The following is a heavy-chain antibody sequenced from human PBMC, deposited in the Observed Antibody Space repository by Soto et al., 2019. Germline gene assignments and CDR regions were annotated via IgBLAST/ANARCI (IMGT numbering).Heavy chain of an antibody. V-gene: IGHV1-69*01. CDR2: IIPMFSTT. Sequence: QVELVQSGAEVKEPGSSVKVSCKASGGTFRGYSLSWVRQAPGQGLEWMGGIIPMFSTTHYAQKFQGRVTITADESVTTAYMEVSSLRSEDTAVYYCARTSSGAHYYYYGMDVWGQGTTVTVSS. CDR3: ARTSSGAHYYYYGMDV. CDR1: GGTFRGYS. J-gene: IGHJ6*02. D-gene: IGHD7-27*01.